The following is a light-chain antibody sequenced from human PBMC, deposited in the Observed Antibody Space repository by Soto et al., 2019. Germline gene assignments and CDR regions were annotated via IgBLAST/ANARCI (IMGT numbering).Light chain of an antibody. CDR3: SSLAGSNVV. CDR1: SSDVGGYNY. V-gene: IGLV2-8*01. CDR2: EVS. J-gene: IGLJ2*01. Sequence: QSALTQPPSASGSPGQSVTLSCTGTSSDVGGYNYVSWYQQHPGKAPKLMISEVSKRPSGVPDRFSGSKSGNTASMTVCGLQAEDEDDYCCSSLAGSNVVFGGGTKLTVL.